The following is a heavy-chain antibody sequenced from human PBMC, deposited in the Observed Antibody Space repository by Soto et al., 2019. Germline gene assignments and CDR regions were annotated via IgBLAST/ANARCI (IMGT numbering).Heavy chain of an antibody. CDR3: ARSYFDWLLYSPHWDY. CDR2: ISAYNGNT. J-gene: IGHJ4*02. V-gene: IGHV1-18*01. CDR1: GYTFTSYG. Sequence: GASVKVSCKASGYTFTSYGISWVRQAPGQGLEWMGWISAYNGNTNYAQKLQGRVTMTTDTSTSTAYMELRSLRSDDTAVYYCARSYFDWLLYSPHWDYWGQGTLVTVSS. D-gene: IGHD3-9*01.